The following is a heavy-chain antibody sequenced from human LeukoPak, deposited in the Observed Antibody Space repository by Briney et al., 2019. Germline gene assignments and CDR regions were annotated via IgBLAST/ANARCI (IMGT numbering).Heavy chain of an antibody. D-gene: IGHD1-26*01. CDR2: IYYSGST. J-gene: IGHJ3*02. V-gene: IGHV4-39*07. CDR1: GGSISSSSYY. Sequence: MPSETLSLTCTVSGGSISSSSYYWGWIRQPPGKGLEWIGSIYYSGSTYYNPSLKSRVTISVDTSKNQFSLKLSSVTAADTAVYYCARARWELSAFDIWGQGTMVTVSS. CDR3: ARARWELSAFDI.